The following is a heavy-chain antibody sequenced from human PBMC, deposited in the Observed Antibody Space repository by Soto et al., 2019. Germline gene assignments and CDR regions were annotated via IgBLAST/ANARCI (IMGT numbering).Heavy chain of an antibody. CDR2: IKQDGGEK. V-gene: IGHV3-7*01. J-gene: IGHJ3*02. D-gene: IGHD6-25*01. Sequence: GGSLRLSCAASGFIFSSYWMSWVRQAPGKGLEWVANIKQDGGEKYYVDSVKGRFTISRDNARNSLYLQMNSLRAEDTAVYYCARDLRGSAWAFDIWGQGTMVTVSS. CDR3: ARDLRGSAWAFDI. CDR1: GFIFSSYW.